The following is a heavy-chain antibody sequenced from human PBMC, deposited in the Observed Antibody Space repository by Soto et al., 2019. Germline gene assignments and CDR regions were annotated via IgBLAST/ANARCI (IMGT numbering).Heavy chain of an antibody. Sequence: GGSLRLSWAASGGTFSSYWMSWVRQAPGKGREWVANIKQDGSELYYVASVQRRFTISRHNATTSLYLQMNSLRAEDTAVYYCASGGIMLTFGGVGPIDYWGHGTLVTVSS. J-gene: IGHJ4*01. CDR1: GGTFSSYW. D-gene: IGHD3-16*01. CDR3: ASGGIMLTFGGVGPIDY. CDR2: IKQDGSEL. V-gene: IGHV3-7*01.